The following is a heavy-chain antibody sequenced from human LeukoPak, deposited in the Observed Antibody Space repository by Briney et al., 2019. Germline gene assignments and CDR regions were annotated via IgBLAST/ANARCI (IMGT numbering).Heavy chain of an antibody. Sequence: ASVKVSCKASGYTFTSYGISWVRQAPGQGLEGLGWISAYNGNTNYAQKLQGRVTMTTDTSTSTAYMELRSLRSDDTAVYYCAQQGYSSGWYGIDYWGQGTLVTVSS. CDR2: ISAYNGNT. CDR1: GYTFTSYG. D-gene: IGHD6-19*01. V-gene: IGHV1-18*01. J-gene: IGHJ4*02. CDR3: AQQGYSSGWYGIDY.